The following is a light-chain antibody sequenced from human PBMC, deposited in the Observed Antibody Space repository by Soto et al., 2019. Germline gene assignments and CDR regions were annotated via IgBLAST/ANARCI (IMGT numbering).Light chain of an antibody. J-gene: IGKJ2*01. CDR2: DAS. CDR1: QDITNY. CDR3: QQYDTDPPS. V-gene: IGKV1-33*01. Sequence: DIQMTQSPSSLSASVGDRVTITCQASQDITNYLNWYQQKPGKPPQLLIYDASNLETGVPSSFSGSGSGTDFTSTITNLKPKDFATYYGQQYDTDPPSFGQGTKLDIK.